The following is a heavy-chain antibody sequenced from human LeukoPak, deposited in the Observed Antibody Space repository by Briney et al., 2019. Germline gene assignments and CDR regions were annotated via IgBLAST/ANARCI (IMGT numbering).Heavy chain of an antibody. CDR1: GYTFTGYY. CDR2: INPNSGGT. V-gene: IGHV1-2*02. J-gene: IGHJ4*02. D-gene: IGHD5-12*01. CDR3: ARVPPYSGYDRLIDY. Sequence: ASVKVSCKASGYTFTGYYMHWVRQAPGQGLEWMGWINPNSGGTNYAQKFQGRVTMTRDTSISTAYMELSTMRSDDTAVYYCARVPPYSGYDRLIDYWGQGTLVTVSS.